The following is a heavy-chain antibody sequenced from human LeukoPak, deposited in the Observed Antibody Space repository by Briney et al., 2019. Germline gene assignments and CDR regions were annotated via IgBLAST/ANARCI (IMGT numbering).Heavy chain of an antibody. Sequence: PGGSLRLSCAASGFTFSDYSMSWIRQAPGKGLEWVSVIYSGGSTNYADSVKGRFTISRDSSKNMLYLQMNSLRAEDTAVYYCARDLGGRMGLSAVWGQGTTVTVSS. D-gene: IGHD5-24*01. CDR2: IYSGGST. V-gene: IGHV3-53*01. CDR1: GFTFSDYS. J-gene: IGHJ6*02. CDR3: ARDLGGRMGLSAV.